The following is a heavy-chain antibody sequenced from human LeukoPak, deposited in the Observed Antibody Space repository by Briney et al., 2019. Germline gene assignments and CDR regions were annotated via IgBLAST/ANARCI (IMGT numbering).Heavy chain of an antibody. CDR1: VYSFTSYW. V-gene: IGHV5-51*01. J-gene: IGHJ6*02. CDR3: ARLGDYGMDV. Sequence: KVSCKGYVYSFTSYWICWVRRMPGKGLEWMGIINPADSDTRYNPSFQGQVTISTDKSISTAYLQWSSLKASDTAMYYCARLGDYGMDVWGQGTTVAVSS. CDR2: INPADSDT.